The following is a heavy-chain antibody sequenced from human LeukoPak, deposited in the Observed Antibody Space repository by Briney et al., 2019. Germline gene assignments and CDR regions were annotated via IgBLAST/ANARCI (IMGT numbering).Heavy chain of an antibody. CDR3: ARAAYSSSHYFDY. V-gene: IGHV4-34*01. CDR1: GGSFSGYY. Sequence: ETLSLTCAVYGGSFSGYYWSWIRQPPGKGLEWIGEINHSGSTNYHPSLKSRVTISVDTSKNQFSLKLSSVTAADTAVYYWARAAYSSSHYFDYWGQGTLVTVSS. CDR2: INHSGST. D-gene: IGHD6-13*01. J-gene: IGHJ4*02.